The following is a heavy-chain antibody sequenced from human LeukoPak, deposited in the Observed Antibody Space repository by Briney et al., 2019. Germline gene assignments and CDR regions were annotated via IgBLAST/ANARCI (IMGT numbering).Heavy chain of an antibody. CDR2: IYSSGST. V-gene: IGHV4-61*02. Sequence: SETLSLTCTVSGGSISSGSYYWSWIRQPAGKGLEWIGRIYSSGSTSYHPSLKSRVTMSVDTSKNQFSLKLSSVTAADAAVYYCVRSPDCSSTSCYGYLFDYWGQGILVTVSS. J-gene: IGHJ4*02. D-gene: IGHD2-2*01. CDR1: GGSISSGSYY. CDR3: VRSPDCSSTSCYGYLFDY.